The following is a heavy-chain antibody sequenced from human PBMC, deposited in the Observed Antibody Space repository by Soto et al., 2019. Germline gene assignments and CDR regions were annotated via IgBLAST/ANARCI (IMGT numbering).Heavy chain of an antibody. Sequence: QVQLVQSGAEVKKPGASVKVSCKASGYTFTSYGISWVRQAPGQAREWMGWISAYNGNTNYAQKLQGRVTMTTDTSTSTAYMELRSLRSEDTAVDYCAREVGYCSSTSCYQRSYYYYGMDVWGQGTTVTVSS. CDR3: AREVGYCSSTSCYQRSYYYYGMDV. D-gene: IGHD2-2*01. J-gene: IGHJ6*02. CDR1: GYTFTSYG. CDR2: ISAYNGNT. V-gene: IGHV1-18*01.